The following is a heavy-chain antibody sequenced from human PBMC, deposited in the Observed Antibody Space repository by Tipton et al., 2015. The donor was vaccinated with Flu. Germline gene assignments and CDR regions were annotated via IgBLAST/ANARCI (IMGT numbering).Heavy chain of an antibody. D-gene: IGHD3-10*01. CDR1: GYIFTFHY. CDR3: ARSTYYYGSGSSDY. V-gene: IGHV1-46*01. Sequence: QVQLVQSGAEVKKPGASVKVSCKASGYIFTFHYVHWVRQAPGRGLEWMGVFNPSGASTSYAQKFQGRVTMTRDTSTSTVYMELGSLRSEDTAVYYCARSTYYYGSGSSDYWGQGTLVTVSS. CDR2: FNPSGAST. J-gene: IGHJ4*02.